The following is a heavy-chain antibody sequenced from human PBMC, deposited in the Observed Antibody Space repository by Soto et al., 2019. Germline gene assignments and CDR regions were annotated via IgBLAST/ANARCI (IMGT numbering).Heavy chain of an antibody. CDR1: GYTLTELS. V-gene: IGHV1-24*01. J-gene: IGHJ5*02. D-gene: IGHD3-3*01. CDR3: ATDLATLRFLEWLPEFDP. Sequence: GASVKVSCKVSGYTLTELSMHWVRQAPGKGLEWMGGFDPEDGETIYAQKFQGRVTMTEDTSTDTAYMEPSSLRSEDTAVYYCATDLATLRFLEWLPEFDPWGQGTLVTVSS. CDR2: FDPEDGET.